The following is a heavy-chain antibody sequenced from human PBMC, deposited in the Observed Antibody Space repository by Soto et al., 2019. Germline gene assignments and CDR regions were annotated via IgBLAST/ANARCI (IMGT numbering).Heavy chain of an antibody. CDR2: IYYSGGT. CDR3: ARLVQLLQGRWFDP. D-gene: IGHD2-15*01. CDR1: GGSISSGDYY. V-gene: IGHV4-30-4*01. Sequence: SETLSLTCTVSGGSISSGDYYWSWIREPPGKGLEWIGYIYYSGGTYYNPSLKSRVTISVDTSKNQFSLKLSSVTAADTAVYYCARLVQLLQGRWFDPWGQGTLVTVSS. J-gene: IGHJ5*02.